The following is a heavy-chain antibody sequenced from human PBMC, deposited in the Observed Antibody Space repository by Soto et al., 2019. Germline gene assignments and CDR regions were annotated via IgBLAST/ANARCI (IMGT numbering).Heavy chain of an antibody. V-gene: IGHV4-30-4*01. D-gene: IGHD3-22*01. J-gene: IGHJ3*02. CDR2: IYYSGST. CDR3: ARDGYYDSGGYYEGSAFDI. CDR1: GGSISSGDYY. Sequence: LSLTCTVSGGSISSGDYYWSWIRQPPGKGLEWIGYIYYSGSTYYNPSLKSRVTISVDTSKNQFSLKLSSVTAADTAVYYCARDGYYDSGGYYEGSAFDIWGQGTMVTVSS.